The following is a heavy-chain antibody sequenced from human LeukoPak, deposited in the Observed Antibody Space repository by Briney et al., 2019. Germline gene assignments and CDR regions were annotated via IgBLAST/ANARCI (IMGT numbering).Heavy chain of an antibody. Sequence: PSETLSLTCTVSGDSINSYYWSWIRQPPGKGLEWICYIYFSGSPNYNPSLQCRVNISVDTSKHQIPLNLTSVTAADTAVYYCARGRYGYKSYLGQGTLLSVSS. CDR3: ARGRYGYKSY. CDR2: IYFSGSP. V-gene: IGHV4-59*01. CDR1: GDSINSYY. D-gene: IGHD5-18*01. J-gene: IGHJ4*02.